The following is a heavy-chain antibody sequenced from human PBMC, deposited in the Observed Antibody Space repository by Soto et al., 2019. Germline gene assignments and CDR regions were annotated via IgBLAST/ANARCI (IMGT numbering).Heavy chain of an antibody. CDR1: GGTFSSYT. J-gene: IGHJ4*02. Sequence: ASVKVSCKASGGTFSSYTISWVRQAPGQGLEWMGRIIPILGIANYAQKFQGRVTITADKSTSTAYMELSSLRSEDTAVYYCAIFWSGSLDXYWGQGTLVTVSS. CDR2: IIPILGIA. CDR3: AIFWSGSLDXY. D-gene: IGHD3-3*01. V-gene: IGHV1-69*02.